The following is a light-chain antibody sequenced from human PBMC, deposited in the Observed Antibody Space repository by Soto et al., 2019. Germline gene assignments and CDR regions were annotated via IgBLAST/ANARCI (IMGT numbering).Light chain of an antibody. CDR2: GAS. J-gene: IGKJ1*01. CDR1: QSVSSN. Sequence: EIVMTQSPATLSXXXXXXXXXXXXASQSVSSNLAWYQQKPGQAXRLLIYGASTRATGIPARFSGSGSGTEFTLTISSLQSEDFAVYYCQQYNNWPPTFGQGTKVDIK. CDR3: QQYNNWPPT. V-gene: IGKV3-15*01.